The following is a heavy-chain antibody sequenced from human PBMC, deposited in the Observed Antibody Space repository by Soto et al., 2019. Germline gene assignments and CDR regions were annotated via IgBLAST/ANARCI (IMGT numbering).Heavy chain of an antibody. CDR1: GGSFSGYY. CDR2: INHSGST. J-gene: IGHJ6*03. CDR3: ARLYSSRHYYYYMDV. Sequence: PSETLSLTCAVYGGSFSGYYWSWIRQPPGKGLEWIGEINHSGSTNYNPSLKSRVTISVDTSKNQFSLKLSSVTAADTAVYYCARLYSSRHYYYYMDVWGEGTTVTVSS. V-gene: IGHV4-34*01. D-gene: IGHD6-13*01.